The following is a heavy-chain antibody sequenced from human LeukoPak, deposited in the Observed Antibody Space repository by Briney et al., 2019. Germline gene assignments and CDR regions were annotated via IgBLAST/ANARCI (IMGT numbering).Heavy chain of an antibody. CDR2: ISYDGSNK. Sequence: GRSLRLSCAASGFTFSSYAMHWVRQAPGKGLEWVAVISYDGSNKYYADSVKGRFTISRDNSKNTLYLQMNSLRAEDTAVYYCARGVVGGYYYPFDYWCQGTLVTVSS. CDR1: GFTFSSYA. CDR3: ARGVVGGYYYPFDY. J-gene: IGHJ4*02. V-gene: IGHV3-30*04. D-gene: IGHD3-22*01.